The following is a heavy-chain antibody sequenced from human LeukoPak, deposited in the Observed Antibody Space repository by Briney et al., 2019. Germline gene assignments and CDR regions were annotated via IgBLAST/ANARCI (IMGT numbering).Heavy chain of an antibody. CDR1: GFTFDDYA. V-gene: IGHV3-9*01. J-gene: IGHJ4*02. Sequence: PGRSLRLSCAASGFTFDDYAMHWVRQAPGKGLEWVSGISWNSGSIGYADSVKGRFTISRDNAKNSLYLQMNSLRAEDTALYYCAKDVEWLGPLDYWGQGTLVTVSS. CDR2: ISWNSGSI. CDR3: AKDVEWLGPLDY. D-gene: IGHD6-19*01.